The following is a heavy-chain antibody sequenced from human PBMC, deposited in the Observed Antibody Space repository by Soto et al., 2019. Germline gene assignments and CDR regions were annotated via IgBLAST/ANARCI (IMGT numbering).Heavy chain of an antibody. Sequence: ASVKVSCKASGFTFTSSAVQWVRQARGQRLERIGWIVVGSGNTNYAQKFQERVTITRDMSTSTAYMELSSLRSEDTAVYYCAADRGGHSSSSEGFAFDIWGQGTMVTVSS. J-gene: IGHJ3*02. CDR3: AADRGGHSSSSEGFAFDI. CDR2: IVVGSGNT. CDR1: GFTFTSSA. V-gene: IGHV1-58*01. D-gene: IGHD6-6*01.